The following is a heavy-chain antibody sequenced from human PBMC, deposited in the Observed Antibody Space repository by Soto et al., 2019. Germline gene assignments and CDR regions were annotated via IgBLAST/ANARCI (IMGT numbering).Heavy chain of an antibody. CDR1: GLTFSDCY. CDR2: ISSSGSSI. V-gene: IGHV3-11*01. D-gene: IGHD3-10*01. CDR3: ARVRFGEWGYAMDV. Sequence: QVQLVESGGRLDKPGGSLRLSCAASGLTFSDCYMNWIRQAPGKGLEWVSYISSSGSSINYAGSVKGRFTISRDNAKNSLYLQMNSLRAEDTAMYYCARVRFGEWGYAMDVWGQGTTVTVSS. J-gene: IGHJ6*02.